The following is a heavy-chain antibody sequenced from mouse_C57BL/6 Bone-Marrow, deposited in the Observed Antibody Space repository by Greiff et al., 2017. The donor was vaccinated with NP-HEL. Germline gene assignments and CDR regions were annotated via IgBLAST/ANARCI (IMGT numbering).Heavy chain of an antibody. CDR2: INPNNGGT. J-gene: IGHJ2*01. CDR3: ARSIITTVVAESDY. V-gene: IGHV1-26*01. D-gene: IGHD1-1*01. Sequence: VQLQQSGPELVKPGASVKISCKASGYTFTDYYMNWVKQSHGKSLEWIGDINPNNGGTSYNQKFKGKATLTVDKSSSTAYMELRSLTSEDSAVYYCARSIITTVVAESDYWGQGTTLTVSS. CDR1: GYTFTDYY.